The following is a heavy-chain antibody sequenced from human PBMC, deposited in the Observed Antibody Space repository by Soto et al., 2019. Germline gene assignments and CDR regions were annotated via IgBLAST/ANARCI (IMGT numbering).Heavy chain of an antibody. CDR2: INHSGST. CDR3: ARGRVAARPPLYYYYYGMDV. J-gene: IGHJ6*02. CDR1: GGSFSGYY. D-gene: IGHD6-6*01. Sequence: KASETLSLTCAVYGGSFSGYYCSWIRHPPGKGLEWIGEINHSGSTNSNPSHKSRVTISVDTSKNQFSLKLSSVTAADTAVYYCARGRVAARPPLYYYYYGMDVWGQGTTVNV. V-gene: IGHV4-34*01.